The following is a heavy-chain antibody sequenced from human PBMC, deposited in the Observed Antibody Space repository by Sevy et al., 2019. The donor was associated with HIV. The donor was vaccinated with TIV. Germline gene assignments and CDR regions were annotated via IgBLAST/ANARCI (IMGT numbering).Heavy chain of an antibody. J-gene: IGHJ1*01. D-gene: IGHD1-26*01. CDR1: GYSFTSYG. CDR2: ISTLNT. CDR3: ARAPSASQWPGQYFQH. Sequence: ATVKVSCKASGYSFTSYGITWVGQAPGQGLEWMGWISTLNTNYAQKLQGRVTLTTDTSTSTVYMELRSLRSDDTAVYYCARAPSASQWPGQYFQHWGQGTLVTISS. V-gene: IGHV1-18*01.